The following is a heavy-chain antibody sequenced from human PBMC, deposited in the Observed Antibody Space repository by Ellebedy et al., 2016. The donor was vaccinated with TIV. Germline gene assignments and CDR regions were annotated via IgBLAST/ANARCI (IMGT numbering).Heavy chain of an antibody. CDR1: GFTFSSHA. J-gene: IGHJ3*01. Sequence: PGGSLRLSCAASGFTFSSHAMSWVRKAPGKGLEWVSAISGTGGSTYYTDSVKGRFTISRDNSKDTLYLQMSSLRFDDTAVYYCAKDQKCELPDAFDFWGQGTMVTVSP. CDR2: ISGTGGST. V-gene: IGHV3-23*01. CDR3: AKDQKCELPDAFDF. D-gene: IGHD1-26*01.